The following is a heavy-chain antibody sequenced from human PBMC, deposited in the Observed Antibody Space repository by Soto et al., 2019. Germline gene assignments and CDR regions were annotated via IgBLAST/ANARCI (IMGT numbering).Heavy chain of an antibody. D-gene: IGHD2-15*01. CDR3: ARDFACSGGSCYYFDY. CDR1: GGSISSYY. Sequence: PSETLSLTCTVSGGSISSYYWSWIRQPPGKGLEWIGYIYYSGSTNYNPSLKSRVTISVVTSKNQFSLKLSSVTAADTAVYYCARDFACSGGSCYYFDYWGQGTLVTVSS. CDR2: IYYSGST. J-gene: IGHJ4*02. V-gene: IGHV4-59*01.